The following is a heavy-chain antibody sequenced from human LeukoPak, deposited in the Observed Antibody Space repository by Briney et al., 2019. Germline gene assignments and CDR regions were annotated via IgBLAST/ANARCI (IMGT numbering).Heavy chain of an antibody. CDR1: GFTFISYS. CDR2: ISSSSSSI. CDR3: ARDRYSSGWFGAFDI. D-gene: IGHD6-19*01. V-gene: IGHV3-48*02. Sequence: PGGSLRLSCAASGFTFISYSMNWVRQAPGKGLEWVSYISSSSSSIKYADSVEGRFTISRDNAKNSLYLQMNSVRDEDKAVYYCARDRYSSGWFGAFDIWGQGTVVTVSS. J-gene: IGHJ3*02.